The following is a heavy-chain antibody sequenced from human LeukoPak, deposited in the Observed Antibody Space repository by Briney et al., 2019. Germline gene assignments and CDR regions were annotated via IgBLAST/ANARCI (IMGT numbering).Heavy chain of an antibody. V-gene: IGHV4-59*01. J-gene: IGHJ4*02. CDR3: ARGGPQVAIFGVVTVFDY. Sequence: SETLSLTCTVSGGSISSYYWSWIRQPPGKGLEWIGYIFYTGSTNYNPSLKSRVTISVDTSKNQFSLNLSSVTAADTAVYYCARGGPQVAIFGVVTVFDYWGQGTLVTVSS. CDR2: IFYTGST. D-gene: IGHD3-3*01. CDR1: GGSISSYY.